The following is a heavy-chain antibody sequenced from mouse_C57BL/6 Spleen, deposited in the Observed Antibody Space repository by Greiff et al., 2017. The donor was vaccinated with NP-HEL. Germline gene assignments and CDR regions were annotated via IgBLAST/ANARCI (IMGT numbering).Heavy chain of an antibody. CDR2: IYPGSGST. D-gene: IGHD4-1*01. J-gene: IGHJ2*01. CDR1: GYTFTSYW. Sequence: QVQLQQPGAELVKPGASVKMSCKASGYTFTSYWITLVKQRPGQGLEWIGDIYPGSGSTNYNEKFKSKATLTVDKSSSTAYMQLSSLTSEDSAVYYCARLGPDYWGQGTTLTVSS. CDR3: ARLGPDY. V-gene: IGHV1-55*01.